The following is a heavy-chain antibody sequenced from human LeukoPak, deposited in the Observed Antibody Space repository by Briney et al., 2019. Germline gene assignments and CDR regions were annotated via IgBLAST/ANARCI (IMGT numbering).Heavy chain of an antibody. J-gene: IGHJ3*02. Sequence: GESLKISCKGSGYSFTSYWIGWVRQMPGKGLEWMGIIYPGDSDTRYSPSFQGQVTISADKSISTAYLQWRSLKASDTAMYYCASGAYCGGDCYSGAFDIWAKGQWSPSLQ. V-gene: IGHV5-51*01. CDR3: ASGAYCGGDCYSGAFDI. CDR1: GYSFTSYW. CDR2: IYPGDSDT. D-gene: IGHD2-21*02.